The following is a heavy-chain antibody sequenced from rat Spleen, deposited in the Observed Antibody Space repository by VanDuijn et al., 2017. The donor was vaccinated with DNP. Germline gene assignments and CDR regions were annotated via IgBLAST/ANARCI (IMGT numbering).Heavy chain of an antibody. CDR1: GYSITSCCR. Sequence: EVQLQESGPGLVEPSQSLSLTCSVPGYSITSCCRWTWIRKFPGHKLEWMGYINSAGSTNYNPSLKGRISITSDTSKNQFFLQVNSVTTEDTATYYCVRVDRDSYAHDYWGQGVMVTVSS. D-gene: IGHD1-12*01. CDR2: INSAGST. J-gene: IGHJ2*01. CDR3: VRVDRDSYAHDY. V-gene: IGHV3-3*01.